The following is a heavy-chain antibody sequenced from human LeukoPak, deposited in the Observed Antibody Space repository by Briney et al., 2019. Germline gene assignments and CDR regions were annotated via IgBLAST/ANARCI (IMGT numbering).Heavy chain of an antibody. Sequence: SETLSLTCTVSGGSISSYYWSWIRQPPGKGLEWIGYIYYSGSTNYNPSLNSRVTISVDTSKNQFSLKLSSVTAADTAVYYCASSSSLIPYYFDYWGQGTLVTVSS. V-gene: IGHV4-59*01. CDR1: GGSISSYY. J-gene: IGHJ4*02. CDR3: ASSSSLIPYYFDY. D-gene: IGHD6-6*01. CDR2: IYYSGST.